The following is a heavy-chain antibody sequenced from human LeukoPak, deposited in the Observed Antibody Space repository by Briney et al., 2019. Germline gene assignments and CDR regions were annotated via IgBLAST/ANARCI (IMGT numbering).Heavy chain of an antibody. Sequence: GESLRLSCAASGFTVSSNYMSWVRQAPGKGLEWVSYISSSGSTIYYADSVKGRFTISRDNAKNSLYLQMNSLRAEDTAVYYCARDKWPNDYWGQGTLVTVSS. D-gene: IGHD5-12*01. CDR3: ARDKWPNDY. J-gene: IGHJ4*02. V-gene: IGHV3-11*04. CDR2: ISSSGSTI. CDR1: GFTVSSNY.